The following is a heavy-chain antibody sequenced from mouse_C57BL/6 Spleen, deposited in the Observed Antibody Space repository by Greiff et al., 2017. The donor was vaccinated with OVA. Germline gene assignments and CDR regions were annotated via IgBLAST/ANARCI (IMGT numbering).Heavy chain of an antibody. CDR3: ARRTAQEAWFAY. D-gene: IGHD3-2*02. J-gene: IGHJ3*01. CDR1: GYTFTSYW. Sequence: VQLQQPGAELVKPGASVKLSCKASGYTFTSYWMHWVKQRPGRGLEWIGRIAPNSGGTKYNEKFKSKATLTVDKPSSTAYMQLSSLTSEDSAVYYCARRTAQEAWFAYWGQGTLVTVSA. V-gene: IGHV1-72*01. CDR2: IAPNSGGT.